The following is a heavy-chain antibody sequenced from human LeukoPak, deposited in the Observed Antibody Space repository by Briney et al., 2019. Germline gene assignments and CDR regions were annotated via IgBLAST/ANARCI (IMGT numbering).Heavy chain of an antibody. D-gene: IGHD2-2*01. CDR3: ARGHRYCSSTSCYRRYYGMDV. CDR2: MNPNSGNT. J-gene: IGHJ6*02. V-gene: IGHV1-8*01. Sequence: ASVTVSCKASGYTFTSYDINWVRQATGQGLEWMGWMNPNSGNTGYAQKFQGRVTMTRNTSISTAYMELSSLRSEDTAVYYCARGHRYCSSTSCYRRYYGMDVWGQGTTVTVSS. CDR1: GYTFTSYD.